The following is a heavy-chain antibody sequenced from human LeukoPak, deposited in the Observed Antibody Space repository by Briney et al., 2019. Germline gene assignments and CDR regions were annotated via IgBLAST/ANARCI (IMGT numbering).Heavy chain of an antibody. CDR2: IYYSGRT. CDR3: ARGGRDGYKGYFDY. J-gene: IGHJ4*02. Sequence: PSETLSLTCTVSGGSIISYYWSWIRQHPGKGLEWMGYIYYSGRTNYNPSLMSRVTISVDTSKNHSSLKLSSVTAADTAVYYCARGGRDGYKGYFDYWGQGTLVTVSS. CDR1: GGSIISYY. D-gene: IGHD5-12*01. V-gene: IGHV4-59*08.